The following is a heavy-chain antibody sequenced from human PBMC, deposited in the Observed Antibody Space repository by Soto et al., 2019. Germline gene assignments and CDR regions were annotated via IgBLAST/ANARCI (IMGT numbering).Heavy chain of an antibody. J-gene: IGHJ4*02. CDR1: GFSLSSSGVG. V-gene: IGHV2-5*02. CDR2: IYLDNYK. CDR3: ARVMGSGTVGVFDY. D-gene: IGHD6-13*01. Sequence: QITLKESGPTLVKPTQTLTLTCTFSGFSLSSSGVGVGWIRQPPGKALEWLALIYLDNYKQYSPSLKNRFTITKDTSKNQVVLTMTKMEPVDTGTYYCARVMGSGTVGVFDYWGQGTLVTVSS.